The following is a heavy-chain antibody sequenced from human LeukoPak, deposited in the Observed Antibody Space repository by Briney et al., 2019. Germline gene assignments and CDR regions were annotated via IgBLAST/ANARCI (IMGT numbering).Heavy chain of an antibody. CDR3: ARGGDRGLDFDY. Sequence: SVKVSCKASGGTFSSYAISWVRQAPGQGLEWMGRIIPILGIANYAQKFQGRVTITADKSTSTAYLELSSLRSEDTAVYYCARGGDRGLDFDYWGQGTLVTVSS. J-gene: IGHJ4*02. D-gene: IGHD3-10*01. CDR2: IIPILGIA. CDR1: GGTFSSYA. V-gene: IGHV1-69*04.